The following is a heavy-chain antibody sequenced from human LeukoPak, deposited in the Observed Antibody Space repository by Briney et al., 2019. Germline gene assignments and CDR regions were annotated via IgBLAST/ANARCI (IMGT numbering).Heavy chain of an antibody. V-gene: IGHV1-2*02. D-gene: IGHD3-3*01. CDR2: INPNSGGT. CDR3: ARGEYDFWSGYYRNFDY. J-gene: IGHJ4*02. Sequence: ASVKVSCKDSGYTFTGYYMHWVRQAPGQGLEWMGWINPNSGGTNYAQKFQGRVTMTRDTSISTAYMELSRLRSDDTAVYYCARGEYDFWSGYYRNFDYWGQGTLVTVSS. CDR1: GYTFTGYY.